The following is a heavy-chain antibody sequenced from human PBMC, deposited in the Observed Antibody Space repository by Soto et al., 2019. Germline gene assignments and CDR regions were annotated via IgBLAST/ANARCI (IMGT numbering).Heavy chain of an antibody. CDR2: ISYDGSNK. Sequence: ESGGGVVPPGRSLRLSCAASGFTFSSYGMHWVRQAPGKGLEWVAVISYDGSNKYYADSVKGRFTISRDNSKNTLYLQMNSLRAEDTAVYYCASTRRYSRSWYDYWGQGTLVTVSS. CDR1: GFTFSSYG. CDR3: ASTRRYSRSWYDY. J-gene: IGHJ4*02. V-gene: IGHV3-30*03. D-gene: IGHD6-13*01.